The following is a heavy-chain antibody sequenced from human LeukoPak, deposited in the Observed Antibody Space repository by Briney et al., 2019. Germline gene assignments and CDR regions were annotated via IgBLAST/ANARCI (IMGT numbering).Heavy chain of an antibody. V-gene: IGHV3-30*02. D-gene: IGHD6-13*01. Sequence: GGSLRLSCAASGFTFSSYGMHWVRQAPGKGLEWVAFIRYDGSNKYYADSVKGRFTISRDNSKNTLYLQMNSLRAEDTAVYYCAKDGRSRIAAAGTSDYWGQGTLVTVS. CDR1: GFTFSSYG. J-gene: IGHJ4*02. CDR3: AKDGRSRIAAAGTSDY. CDR2: IRYDGSNK.